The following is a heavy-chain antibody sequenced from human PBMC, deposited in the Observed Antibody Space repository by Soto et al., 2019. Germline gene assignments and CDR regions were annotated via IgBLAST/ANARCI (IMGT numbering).Heavy chain of an antibody. CDR3: ARDVGPKYCSGGSCYFDY. Sequence: QVQLVQSGAEVKKPGSSVKVSCKASGGTFSSYTISWVRHAPGQGLEWMGRIIPILGIANYAQKFQGRVTITADKSTSTAYMELSRLRSEDTAVYYCARDVGPKYCSGGSCYFDYWGQGTLVTVSS. CDR2: IIPILGIA. J-gene: IGHJ4*02. D-gene: IGHD2-15*01. CDR1: GGTFSSYT. V-gene: IGHV1-69*08.